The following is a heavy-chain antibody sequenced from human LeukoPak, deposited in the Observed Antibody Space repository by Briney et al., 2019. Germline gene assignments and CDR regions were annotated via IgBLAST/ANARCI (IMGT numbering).Heavy chain of an antibody. J-gene: IGHJ3*02. CDR1: GGSISSYY. D-gene: IGHD6-19*01. Sequence: SETLSLTCIVSGGSISSYYWSWIRQPPGKRLEWIGYIYSIGSTNYNPSLNSRVTISVDTSQNQFSLRVRSVTASDTAVYYCARGEGSGWYWAFDIWGQGTMVTVSS. V-gene: IGHV4-59*01. CDR2: IYSIGST. CDR3: ARGEGSGWYWAFDI.